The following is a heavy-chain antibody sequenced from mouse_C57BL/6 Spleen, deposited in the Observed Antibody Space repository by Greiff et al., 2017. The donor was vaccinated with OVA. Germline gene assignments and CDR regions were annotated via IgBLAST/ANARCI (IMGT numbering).Heavy chain of an antibody. CDR1: GYTFTSYW. D-gene: IGHD2-1*01. Sequence: QVQLQQPGAELVRPGSSMKLSCKASGYTFTSYWMHWVKQRPIQGLEWIGNIDPSDSETHYNQKFKDKATLTVDKSSSTAYMQLSSLTSEDSAVYYCARDYYGNLGYFDVWGTGTTVTVSS. CDR3: ARDYYGNLGYFDV. CDR2: IDPSDSET. V-gene: IGHV1-52*01. J-gene: IGHJ1*03.